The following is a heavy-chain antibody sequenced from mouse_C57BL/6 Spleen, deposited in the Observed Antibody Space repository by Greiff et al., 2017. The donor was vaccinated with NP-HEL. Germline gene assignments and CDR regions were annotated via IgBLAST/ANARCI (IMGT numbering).Heavy chain of an antibody. J-gene: IGHJ4*01. CDR2: IRSKSNNYAT. Sequence: EVKLVESGGGLVQPKGSLKLSCAASGFSFNTYAMNWVRQAPGKGLEWVARIRSKSNNYATYYADSVKDRFTISRDDSESMLYLQMNNLKTEDTAMYYCVRQNYGSLYAMDYWGQGTSVTVSS. V-gene: IGHV10-1*01. CDR1: GFSFNTYA. CDR3: VRQNYGSLYAMDY. D-gene: IGHD1-1*01.